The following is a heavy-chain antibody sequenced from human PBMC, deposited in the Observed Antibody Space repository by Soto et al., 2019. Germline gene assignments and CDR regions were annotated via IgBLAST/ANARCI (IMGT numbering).Heavy chain of an antibody. V-gene: IGHV4-31*03. CDR2: IYYSGST. CDR3: AREGSYHYFDF. CDR1: GASLSRGGYY. J-gene: IGHJ4*02. D-gene: IGHD1-26*01. Sequence: QVQLSESGPGLVRPSETLSLTCRVSGASLSRGGYYWSWIRQHPAKGLEWIGNIYYSGSTDYSPSLRRRVTLSLDTSKNQFSLNLNSVTAADTAVYYCAREGSYHYFDFWGQGTLVTVFS.